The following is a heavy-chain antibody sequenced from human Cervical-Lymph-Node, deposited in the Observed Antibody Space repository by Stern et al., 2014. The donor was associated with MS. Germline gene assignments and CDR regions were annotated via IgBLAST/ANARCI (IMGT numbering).Heavy chain of an antibody. CDR3: ARTHYDFRSGYYGWFDP. V-gene: IGHV3-11*01. J-gene: IGHJ5*02. CDR1: GFTFSDYY. CDR2: IDARGTII. Sequence: VQLVESGGGLVKPGESLRLSCAASGFTFSDYYMSWLRQAPGKGLEWVSYIDARGTIIYDADSVKGRFTISRDNSNDSLYLQLNSLSAEDTAVYYCARTHYDFRSGYYGWFDPWGQGTLVTVSS. D-gene: IGHD3-3*01.